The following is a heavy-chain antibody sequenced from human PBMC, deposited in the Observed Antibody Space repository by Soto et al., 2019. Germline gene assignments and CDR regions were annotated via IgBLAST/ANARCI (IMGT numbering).Heavy chain of an antibody. CDR2: VYHSGTT. Sequence: PSETLSLTCAVSGASIGTNNWWSWVRQPPGKGLEWIGEVYHSGTTNCNPSLKSRVTISIDTSKNQFSLRLSSMTAADTAIYYCASGNAWEILLASWGQGTLVTVSS. V-gene: IGHV4-4*02. CDR3: ASGNAWEILLAS. CDR1: GASIGTNNW. J-gene: IGHJ4*02. D-gene: IGHD1-26*01.